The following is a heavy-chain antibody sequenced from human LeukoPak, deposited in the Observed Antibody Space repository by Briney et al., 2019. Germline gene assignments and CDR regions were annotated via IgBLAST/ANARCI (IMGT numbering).Heavy chain of an antibody. CDR3: ARYIVSYPHDAFDI. CDR1: GGSISSGSYY. CDR2: FYTSGST. Sequence: SETLSLTCTVSGGSISSGSYYWSWIRQPAGKGLEWIGRFYTSGSTNYNPSLKSRVTISVDTSKNQFSLKLSSVTAADTAFYYCARYIVSYPHDAFDIWGQGTMVTVSS. J-gene: IGHJ3*02. D-gene: IGHD1-26*01. V-gene: IGHV4-61*02.